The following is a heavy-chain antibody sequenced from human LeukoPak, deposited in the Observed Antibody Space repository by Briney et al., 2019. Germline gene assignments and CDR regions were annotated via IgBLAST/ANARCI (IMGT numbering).Heavy chain of an antibody. CDR3: AKDAGTQLLSRGGDAFDN. D-gene: IGHD2-2*01. J-gene: IGHJ3*02. CDR1: GFTFSSYA. CDR2: ISGSGGST. Sequence: GGSLRLSCAASGFTFSSYAMSWVRQAPGKGLEWVSAISGSGGSTYYADSVKGRFTISRDNSKNTLYLQMNSLRAEDTAVYYCAKDAGTQLLSRGGDAFDNWGQGTMVTVSS. V-gene: IGHV3-23*01.